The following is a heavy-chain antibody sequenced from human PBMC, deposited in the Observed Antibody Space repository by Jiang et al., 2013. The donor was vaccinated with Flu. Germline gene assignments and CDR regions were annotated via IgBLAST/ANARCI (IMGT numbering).Heavy chain of an antibody. V-gene: IGHV6-1*01. D-gene: IGHD5-12*01. CDR2: TYYRSKWYN. Sequence: RTYYRSKWYNDYAVSVKSRITINPDTSKNQFSLQLNSVTPEDTAVYYCARSNSGYDLDEGLEFDYWGQGTLVTVSS. CDR3: ARSNSGYDLDEGLEFDY. J-gene: IGHJ4*02.